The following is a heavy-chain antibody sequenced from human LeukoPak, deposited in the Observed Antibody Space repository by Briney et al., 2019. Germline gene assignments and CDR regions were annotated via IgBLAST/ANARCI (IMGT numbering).Heavy chain of an antibody. D-gene: IGHD6-13*01. CDR3: AKAPAAGLRSYFDF. CDR1: GFSFRTHA. J-gene: IGHJ4*02. Sequence: PGGSLRLSCAASGFSFRTHAMIWVRQAPGKGLEWVSAIRGSGGSTYYADSVKGRFTISRDNSKNTLYLQMNSLRAEDTAVYYCAKAPAAGLRSYFDFWGQGTLVTVSS. V-gene: IGHV3-23*01. CDR2: IRGSGGST.